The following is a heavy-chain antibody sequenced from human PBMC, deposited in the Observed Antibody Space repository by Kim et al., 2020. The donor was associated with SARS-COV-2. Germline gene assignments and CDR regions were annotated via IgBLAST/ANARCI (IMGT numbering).Heavy chain of an antibody. V-gene: IGHV4-39*01. D-gene: IGHD1-26*01. J-gene: IGHJ5*02. CDR3: ARPRVGATGWFDP. Sequence: PSLKSRVTISVDTSKSQVSLKLTSVTAADTAVYYCARPRVGATGWFDPWGQGTLVTVSS.